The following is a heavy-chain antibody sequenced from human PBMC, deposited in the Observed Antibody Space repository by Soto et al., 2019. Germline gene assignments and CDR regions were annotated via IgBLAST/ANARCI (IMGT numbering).Heavy chain of an antibody. V-gene: IGHV3-48*01. J-gene: IGHJ6*03. CDR2: ISSSSSTI. CDR3: ARDGIAAQRRKFYYYYMDV. D-gene: IGHD6-6*01. Sequence: GGSLRLSCAASGFTFSSYSMNWVRQAPGKGLEWVSYISSSSSTIYYADSVKGRFTISRDNAKNSLYLQMNSLRAEDTAVYYCARDGIAAQRRKFYYYYMDVWGKGTTVTVSS. CDR1: GFTFSSYS.